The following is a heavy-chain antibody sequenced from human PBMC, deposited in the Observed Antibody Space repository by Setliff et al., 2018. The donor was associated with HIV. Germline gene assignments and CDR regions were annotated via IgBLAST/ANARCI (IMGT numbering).Heavy chain of an antibody. D-gene: IGHD3-3*01. V-gene: IGHV3-15*03. CDR1: GFTCSNAW. CDR2: IKSKANGGTT. J-gene: IGHJ4*02. Sequence: GGSLRLSCAASGFTCSNAWMSWVRQAPGKGLEWVGCIKSKANGGTTDYAAPVKGRFTISRDDSKNTMYLQMNSLKTEDTAVYYCTTDVTYYNFWSGYSHFDCWGQGTLVTVSS. CDR3: TTDVTYYNFWSGYSHFDC.